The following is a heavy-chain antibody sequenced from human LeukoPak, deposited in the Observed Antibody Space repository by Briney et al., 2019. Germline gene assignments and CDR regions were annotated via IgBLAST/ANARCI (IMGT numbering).Heavy chain of an antibody. CDR3: XXXXXLVPEN. CDR1: GFTFSSYA. V-gene: IGHV3-23*01. J-gene: IGHJ4*02. CDR2: ISGXSTTT. Sequence: GGSLRLSCAASGFTFSSYAMAWVRQAPGKGLEWVSTISGXSTTTYXXDSVKGRFTISRDNSENALSLQMNSLRVEDTAVYYCXXXXXLVPENWGQGALVTVSS. D-gene: IGHD6-6*01.